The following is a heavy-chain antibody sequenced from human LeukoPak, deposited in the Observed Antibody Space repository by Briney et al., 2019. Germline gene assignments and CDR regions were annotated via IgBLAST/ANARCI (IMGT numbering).Heavy chain of an antibody. V-gene: IGHV3-48*03. CDR2: ISSSGSTI. J-gene: IGHJ5*02. D-gene: IGHD6-19*01. Sequence: PGGSLRLSCAASGFTFSSYEMTWVRQAPGKGLEWVSYISSSGSTIYYADSVKGRFTISRDNAKNSLYLQMNSLRSDDTAVYYCARDSSGWYHWFDPWGQGTLVTVSS. CDR1: GFTFSSYE. CDR3: ARDSSGWYHWFDP.